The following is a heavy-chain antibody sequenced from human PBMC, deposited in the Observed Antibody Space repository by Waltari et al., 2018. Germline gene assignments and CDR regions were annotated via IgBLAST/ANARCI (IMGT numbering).Heavy chain of an antibody. CDR1: GYSISSGYY. CDR3: AGRITGTHGAFDI. Sequence: QVQLQESGPGLVKPSETLSLTCAVSGYSISSGYYWGWIRQPPGKGLEWIGSIYHSGSTYYNPSLKSRVTISVDTSKNQFSLKLSSVTAADTAVYYCAGRITGTHGAFDIWGQGTMVTVSS. V-gene: IGHV4-38-2*01. CDR2: IYHSGST. D-gene: IGHD1-20*01. J-gene: IGHJ3*02.